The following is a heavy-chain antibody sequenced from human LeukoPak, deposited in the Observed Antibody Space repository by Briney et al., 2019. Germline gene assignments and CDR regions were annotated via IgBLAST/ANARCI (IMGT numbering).Heavy chain of an antibody. CDR2: IYYSGST. Sequence: SEALSLTCTVSGGSISSSSYFWGWIRQAPGKGLECIGSIYYSGSTYYNPSLMSRVTISVDTSKNQFSLRLSSVTAADTALYYCARLRAAGTGVDYWGQGALVTVSS. CDR3: ARLRAAGTGVDY. V-gene: IGHV4-39*01. CDR1: GGSISSSSYF. J-gene: IGHJ4*02. D-gene: IGHD6-13*01.